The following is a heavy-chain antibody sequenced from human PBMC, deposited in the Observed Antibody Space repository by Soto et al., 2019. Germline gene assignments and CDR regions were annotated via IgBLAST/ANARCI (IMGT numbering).Heavy chain of an antibody. CDR1: SGSVSTYY. Sequence: LSLTCTVSSGSVSTYYWSWIRQPAGKGLEWIGRIFINGNTNYNPSLRSRVTMSVDTSKGQFSLNLTSVTAADTAVYFCARSGGSYNFDSWGQGILVTVSS. D-gene: IGHD1-26*01. CDR3: ARSGGSYNFDS. J-gene: IGHJ4*02. CDR2: IFINGNT. V-gene: IGHV4-4*07.